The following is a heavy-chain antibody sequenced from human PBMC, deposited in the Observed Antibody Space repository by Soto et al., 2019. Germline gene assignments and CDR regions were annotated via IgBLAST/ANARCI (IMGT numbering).Heavy chain of an antibody. V-gene: IGHV5-10-1*01. J-gene: IGHJ6*02. CDR1: GYRFTSVW. Sequence: GDSLKVSCKCSGYRFTSVWTSWVSQMPGKGLEWMGRIDPSDSYTNYSPSFQGHVTISADKSISTAYLQWSSLKASDTAMYYCARLSMVRGKGYYYGMDVWGQGTTVTVSS. CDR2: IDPSDSYT. D-gene: IGHD3-10*01. CDR3: ARLSMVRGKGYYYGMDV.